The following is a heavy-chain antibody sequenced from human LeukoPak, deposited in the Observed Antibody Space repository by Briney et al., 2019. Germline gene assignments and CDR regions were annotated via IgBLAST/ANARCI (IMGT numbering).Heavy chain of an antibody. CDR3: ARMAVGYVTFDY. J-gene: IGHJ4*02. V-gene: IGHV4-31*03. D-gene: IGHD3-16*01. CDR1: GGSISSGGYY. Sequence: KTSQTLSLTCTVSGGSISSGGYYWSWIRQHPGKGLEWIGYIYYSGSTYYNPSLKSRVTISVDTSKNQFSLKLSSVTAADTAVYYCARMAVGYVTFDYWGQGTLVTVSS. CDR2: IYYSGST.